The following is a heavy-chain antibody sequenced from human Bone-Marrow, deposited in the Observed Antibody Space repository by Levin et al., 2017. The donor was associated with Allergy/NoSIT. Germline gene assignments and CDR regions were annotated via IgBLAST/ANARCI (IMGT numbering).Heavy chain of an antibody. V-gene: IGHV3-30*03. Sequence: GESLKISCAASGFTFSSYGMHWVRQAPGKGLEWVAVISYDGSNKYYVDSVKGRFTISRDNSKNTLYLQMNSLRAEDTAVYYCALEGSGRSPFDAFDIWGQGTMVTVSS. CDR3: ALEGSGRSPFDAFDI. CDR2: ISYDGSNK. CDR1: GFTFSSYG. J-gene: IGHJ3*02. D-gene: IGHD3-10*01.